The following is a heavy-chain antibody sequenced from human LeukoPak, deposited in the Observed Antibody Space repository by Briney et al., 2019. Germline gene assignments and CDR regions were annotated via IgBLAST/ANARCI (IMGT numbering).Heavy chain of an antibody. J-gene: IGHJ4*02. V-gene: IGHV3-7*01. D-gene: IGHD3-16*01. CDR3: ARDFGFRAADHKLSATTFDY. CDR1: GFTFSSYW. Sequence: PGGSLRLSCAASGFTFSSYWMSWVRQAPGKGLEWVANIKQDGSEKYYVDSVKGRFTISRDNAKNSLYLQMNSLRAEDTAVYYCARDFGFRAADHKLSATTFDYWGQGTLVTVSS. CDR2: IKQDGSEK.